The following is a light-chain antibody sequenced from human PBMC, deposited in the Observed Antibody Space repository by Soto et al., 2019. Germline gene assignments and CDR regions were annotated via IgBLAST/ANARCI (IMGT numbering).Light chain of an antibody. V-gene: IGLV2-14*01. CDR2: DVT. Sequence: QSALTQPASVSGSPGQSITISCTGTSRDVGGYNYVSWFQQHPGTAPKLIIYDVTNRPSGVSSRFSGSKSGNTASLTISGLEAEDEADYYCTSYTSSSTYVFGIGTKVTVL. CDR3: TSYTSSSTYV. CDR1: SRDVGGYNY. J-gene: IGLJ1*01.